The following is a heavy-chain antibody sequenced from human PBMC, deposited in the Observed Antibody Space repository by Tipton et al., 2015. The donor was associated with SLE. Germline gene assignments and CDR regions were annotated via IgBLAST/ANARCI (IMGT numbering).Heavy chain of an antibody. V-gene: IGHV4-39*07. CDR1: SDSISSGTYN. CDR3: ARDPGSGYYLFDS. CDR2: IFYSGST. J-gene: IGHJ4*02. Sequence: TLSLTCTVSSDSISSGTYNWGWIRQTPGKGLEWIGNIFYSGSTYYNPYLKSRVTISVDSSMNQFSLKLRSVTAADTAVYYCARDPGSGYYLFDSWGQGTLITVSS. D-gene: IGHD3-3*01.